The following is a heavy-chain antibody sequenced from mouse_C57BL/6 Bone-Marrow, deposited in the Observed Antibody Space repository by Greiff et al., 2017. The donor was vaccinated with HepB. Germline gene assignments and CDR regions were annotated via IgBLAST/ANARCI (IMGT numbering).Heavy chain of an antibody. CDR2: ISDGGSYT. J-gene: IGHJ2*01. V-gene: IGHV5-4*03. CDR1: GFTFSSYA. Sequence: EVKLMESGGGLVKPGGSLKLSCAASGFTFSSYAMSWVRQTPEKRLEWVATISDGGSYTYYPDNVKGRFTISRDNAKNNLYLQMSHLKSEDTAMYYCARRWTRDYWGQGTTLTVSS. CDR3: ARRWTRDY.